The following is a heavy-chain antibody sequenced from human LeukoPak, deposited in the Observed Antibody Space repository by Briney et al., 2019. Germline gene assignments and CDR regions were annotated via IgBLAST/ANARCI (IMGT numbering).Heavy chain of an antibody. Sequence: SVKVSCKASGGTFSSYAVSWVRQAPGQGLEWMGGIIPIFGTANYAQKFQGRVTITTDESTSTAYMELSSLRSEDTAVYYCARDGIYSGYGSDAFDIWGQGTMVTVSS. J-gene: IGHJ3*02. CDR1: GGTFSSYA. D-gene: IGHD5-12*01. CDR3: ARDGIYSGYGSDAFDI. CDR2: IIPIFGTA. V-gene: IGHV1-69*05.